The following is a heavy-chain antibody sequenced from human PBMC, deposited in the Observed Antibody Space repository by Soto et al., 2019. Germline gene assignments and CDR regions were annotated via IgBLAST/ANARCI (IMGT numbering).Heavy chain of an antibody. V-gene: IGHV1-58*01. CDR2: IVVGSGNT. D-gene: IGHD6-13*01. Sequence: ASVKVSCKASGFTFTSSAVQWVRQARGQRLEWIGWIVVGSGNTNYAQKFQERVTITRDMSTSTAYMELSSLRSEDTAVYYCAADLAAAGYYFDYWGQGTLVTVSS. CDR1: GFTFTSSA. CDR3: AADLAAAGYYFDY. J-gene: IGHJ4*02.